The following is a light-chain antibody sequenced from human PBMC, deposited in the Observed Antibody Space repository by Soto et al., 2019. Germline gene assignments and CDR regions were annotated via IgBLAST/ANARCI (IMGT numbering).Light chain of an antibody. V-gene: IGLV2-14*03. CDR1: SSDIGHYDY. J-gene: IGLJ1*01. Sequence: QSVLTQPDSVSGSPGQSITIAWTGTSSDIGHYDYVSWYQQHPGKAPKLMIYHVTYRPSGVSNRYSGSKSGNSASLTISGLQADDEADYYCCSLTTSHTYVFGSGTKVTVL. CDR2: HVT. CDR3: CSLTTSHTYV.